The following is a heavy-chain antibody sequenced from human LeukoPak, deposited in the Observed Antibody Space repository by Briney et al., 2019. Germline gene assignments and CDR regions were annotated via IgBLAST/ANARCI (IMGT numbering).Heavy chain of an antibody. V-gene: IGHV4-38-2*02. CDR2: IYYSGST. Sequence: SETLSLTCTVSGYSISSGYQWAWIRQPPGKGLEWIGSIYYSGSTYYNPSLKSRVTISVDTSKNQFSLKLSSVTAADTAVYYCARDPPGNWGQGTLVTVSS. CDR3: ARDPPGN. CDR1: GYSISSGYQ. D-gene: IGHD1-14*01. J-gene: IGHJ4*02.